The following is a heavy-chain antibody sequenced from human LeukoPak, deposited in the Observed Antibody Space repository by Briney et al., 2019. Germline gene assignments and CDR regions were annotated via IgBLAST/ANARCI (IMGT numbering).Heavy chain of an antibody. D-gene: IGHD4-23*01. V-gene: IGHV4-34*01. CDR2: INHSGST. Sequence: SETLSLTCAVYGGPFSGYYWSWIRQPPGKGLEWIGEINHSGSTNYNPSLKSRVTISVDTSKNQFSLKLSSVTAADTAVYYCARGLLRGGNSAVNFDYWGQGTLVTVSS. J-gene: IGHJ4*02. CDR3: ARGLLRGGNSAVNFDY. CDR1: GGPFSGYY.